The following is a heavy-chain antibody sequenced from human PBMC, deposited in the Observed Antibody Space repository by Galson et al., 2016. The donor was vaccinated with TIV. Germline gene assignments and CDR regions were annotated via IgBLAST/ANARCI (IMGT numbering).Heavy chain of an antibody. J-gene: IGHJ5*02. CDR2: IKNKIDGGTT. Sequence: SLRLSCAASGFTFSNVWMNWFRQAPGMGLEWVGRIKNKIDGGTTDYGAPVKGRFTISRDGSKSTVYLQMNSLNSEDTGVYYCATWDYHDNWFHPWGQGTLVTVSS. CDR1: GFTFSNVW. D-gene: IGHD1-7*01. CDR3: ATWDYHDNWFHP. V-gene: IGHV3-15*01.